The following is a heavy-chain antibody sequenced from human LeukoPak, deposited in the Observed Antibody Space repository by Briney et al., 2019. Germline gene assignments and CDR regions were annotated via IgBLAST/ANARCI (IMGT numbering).Heavy chain of an antibody. Sequence: SETLSLTCTVSGGSISGYYWSWIRQPPGKGLEWIGEIYHSGATNYSPSLKSRVTMSMNSSKNQFSLKLTSVTAADTAVYYCARRGDYGDYPFDYWGQGILVTVSS. CDR2: IYHSGAT. D-gene: IGHD4-17*01. J-gene: IGHJ4*02. CDR3: ARRGDYGDYPFDY. V-gene: IGHV4-59*12. CDR1: GGSISGYY.